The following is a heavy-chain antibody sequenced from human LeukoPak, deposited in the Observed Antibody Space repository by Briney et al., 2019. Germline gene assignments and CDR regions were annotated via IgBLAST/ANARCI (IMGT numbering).Heavy chain of an antibody. CDR3: ARDDSSGYYHDY. CDR2: IYSGGST. V-gene: IGHV3-53*01. J-gene: IGHJ4*02. D-gene: IGHD3-22*01. Sequence: GGSLRLSCAASGFTVSTNYTSWVRQAPGKGLEWVSVIYSGGSTYYADSVKGRFTISRDNSKNTLYLQMNSLRAEDTAVYYCARDDSSGYYHDYWGQGTLVTVSS. CDR1: GFTVSTNY.